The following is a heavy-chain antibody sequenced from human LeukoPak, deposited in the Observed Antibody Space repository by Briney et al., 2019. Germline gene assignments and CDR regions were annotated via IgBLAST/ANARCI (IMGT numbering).Heavy chain of an antibody. Sequence: SETLSLTCTVSGGSISSYYWSWIRQPPGKGLEWIGYIYYGGSTNYNPSLKSRVTISVDTSKNQFSLKLSSVTAADTAVYYCARGSGLLWFGELSYFDYWGQGTLVTVSS. CDR1: GGSISSYY. CDR3: ARGSGLLWFGELSYFDY. J-gene: IGHJ4*02. D-gene: IGHD3-10*01. CDR2: IYYGGST. V-gene: IGHV4-59*08.